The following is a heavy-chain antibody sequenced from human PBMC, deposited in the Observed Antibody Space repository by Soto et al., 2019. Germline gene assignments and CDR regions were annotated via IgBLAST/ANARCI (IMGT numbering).Heavy chain of an antibody. D-gene: IGHD6-19*01. CDR1: GGSMSSGGHY. Sequence: SETLSLTCTVSGGSMSSGGHYWTWIRQHPGKGLEWIGYIHNSGSTNYNPSLKSRVTISVDTSKNQFSLKLSSVTAADTAVYYCARHPAPPVAGYFDYWGQGTLVTVSS. CDR3: ARHPAPPVAGYFDY. CDR2: IHNSGST. J-gene: IGHJ4*02. V-gene: IGHV4-61*08.